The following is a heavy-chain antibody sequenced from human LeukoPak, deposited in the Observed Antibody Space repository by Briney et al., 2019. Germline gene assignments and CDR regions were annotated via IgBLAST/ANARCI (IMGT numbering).Heavy chain of an antibody. CDR2: IYHSGST. J-gene: IGHJ4*02. Sequence: SGTLSLTCAVSGGSISSSHWWSWVRPPPGGGLEWIGEIYHSGSTNYNPSLKSRVTISVDKSKNQFSLKLSSVTAADTAVYYCARDDYDTSGYSKGHDYWGQGTLVTVSS. D-gene: IGHD3-22*01. CDR1: GGSISSSHW. CDR3: ARDDYDTSGYSKGHDY. V-gene: IGHV4-4*02.